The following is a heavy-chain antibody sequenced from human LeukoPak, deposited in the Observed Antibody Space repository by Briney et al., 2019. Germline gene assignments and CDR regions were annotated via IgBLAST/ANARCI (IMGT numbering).Heavy chain of an antibody. CDR3: ARGGSSDWLDYFDY. Sequence: GGSLRLSCAASGFTVSSNYMSWVRQAPGKGLEWVSVIYSGRSTYYADSVKGRFTISRDSSKNTLHLHRNSLRAEDTAVYYCARGGSSDWLDYFDYWGQGTLVTVSS. D-gene: IGHD6-19*01. CDR2: IYSGRST. V-gene: IGHV3-53*01. CDR1: GFTVSSNY. J-gene: IGHJ4*02.